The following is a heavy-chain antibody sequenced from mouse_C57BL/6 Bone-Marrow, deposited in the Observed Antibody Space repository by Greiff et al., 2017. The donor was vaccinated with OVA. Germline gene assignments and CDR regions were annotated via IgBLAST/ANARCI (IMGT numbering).Heavy chain of an antibody. CDR1: GFNIKNTY. Sequence: EVQLQESVAELVRPGASVKLSCTASGFNIKNTYMHWVKQRPEQGLEWIGRIDPANGNTKYAPKFQGKATINADTSSNTAYLPLSSLTSEDTAIYYCARLGLRRRAWFAYWGQGTLVTVSA. D-gene: IGHD2-4*01. J-gene: IGHJ3*01. CDR2: IDPANGNT. CDR3: ARLGLRRRAWFAY. V-gene: IGHV14-3*01.